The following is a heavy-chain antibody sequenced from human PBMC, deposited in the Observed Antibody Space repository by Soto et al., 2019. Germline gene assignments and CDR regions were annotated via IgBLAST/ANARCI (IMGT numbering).Heavy chain of an antibody. V-gene: IGHV2-5*01. CDR1: GFSRNTTGVG. CDR3: ARELLKSWFDP. CDR2: IYSNDDK. J-gene: IGHJ5*02. D-gene: IGHD3-10*01. Sequence: TPPELMNQAHSVTLTFTFCGFSRNTTGVGVGWIRQPPGKALESLALIYSNDDKRHRPSLKTRLTITKATSKNQVVLTMTNMDPVDTATYYCARELLKSWFDPWGQGTLVTVSS.